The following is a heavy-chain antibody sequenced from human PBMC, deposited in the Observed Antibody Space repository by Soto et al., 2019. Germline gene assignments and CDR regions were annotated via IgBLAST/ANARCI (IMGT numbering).Heavy chain of an antibody. Sequence: GASVKVSCKASGYTFTSYGISWVRQAPGQGLEWMGWISAYNGNTNYAQKLPGRVTMTTDTSTSTAYMELRSLRSDDTAVYYCARAYLKDVGYGSGSYYNNYYYYGMDVWGQGTTVTVSS. V-gene: IGHV1-18*04. D-gene: IGHD3-10*01. CDR1: GYTFTSYG. CDR2: ISAYNGNT. CDR3: ARAYLKDVGYGSGSYYNNYYYYGMDV. J-gene: IGHJ6*02.